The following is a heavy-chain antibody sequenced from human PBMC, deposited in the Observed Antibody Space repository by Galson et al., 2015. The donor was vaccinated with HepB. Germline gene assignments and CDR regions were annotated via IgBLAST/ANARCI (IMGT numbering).Heavy chain of an antibody. CDR3: AREGAYDILTGHTGDDAFDI. J-gene: IGHJ3*02. D-gene: IGHD3-9*01. Sequence: SLRLSCAASGFTFSSYAMHWVRQAPGKGLEWVAVISYDGSNKYYADSVKGRFTISRDNSKNTLYLQMNSLRAEDTAVYYCAREGAYDILTGHTGDDAFDIWGQGTMVTVSS. CDR1: GFTFSSYA. CDR2: ISYDGSNK. V-gene: IGHV3-30*04.